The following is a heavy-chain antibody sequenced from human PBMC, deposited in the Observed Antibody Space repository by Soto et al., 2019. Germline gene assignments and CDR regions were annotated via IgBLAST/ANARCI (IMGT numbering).Heavy chain of an antibody. D-gene: IGHD6-13*01. CDR3: ARDGSSSWHPLDY. CDR1: GGTFSSYT. J-gene: IGHJ4*02. Sequence: QVQLVQSGAEVKKPGSSVKVSCKASGGTFSSYTISWVRQAPGQGLEWMGRIIPILGIANYAQKFQGRVTITADKSTSTAYMGLSSLSSEDTAVYYCARDGSSSWHPLDYWGQGTLVTVSS. CDR2: IIPILGIA. V-gene: IGHV1-69*08.